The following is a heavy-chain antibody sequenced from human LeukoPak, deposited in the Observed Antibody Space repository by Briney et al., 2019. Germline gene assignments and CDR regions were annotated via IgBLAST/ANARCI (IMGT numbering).Heavy chain of an antibody. D-gene: IGHD3-10*01. CDR1: GFTFSSYA. CDR3: AKDRRGLMVRGESR. Sequence: GGSLRLSCAASGFTFSSYAMSWVRQAPGKGLEGVSAIMCSGGSTYYADSVKGRFTISRDNYKNTLDLQINSLRAEDTAVYYCAKDRRGLMVRGESRWGQGTLVTVSS. CDR2: IMCSGGST. J-gene: IGHJ4*02. V-gene: IGHV3-23*01.